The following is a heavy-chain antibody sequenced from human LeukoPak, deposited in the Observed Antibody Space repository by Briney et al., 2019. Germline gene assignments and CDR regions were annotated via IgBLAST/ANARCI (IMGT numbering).Heavy chain of an antibody. CDR2: IYYSGST. Sequence: PSETLSLTCSVSGGSITSYYWTWIRQTPGKGLEWIGYIYYSGSTKYNPSVERRVTVSKDASKNQFFLKMNSVTAADTAIYYCARQAGSFTTFDYWGQGTLVTVSS. CDR1: GGSITSYY. V-gene: IGHV4-59*08. J-gene: IGHJ4*02. D-gene: IGHD1-26*01. CDR3: ARQAGSFTTFDY.